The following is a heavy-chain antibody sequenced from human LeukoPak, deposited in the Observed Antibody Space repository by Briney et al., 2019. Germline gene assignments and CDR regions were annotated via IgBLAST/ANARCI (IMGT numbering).Heavy chain of an antibody. Sequence: SETLSLTCSVSGYSISIGFHWGWIRQSPGKGLEWLGSMHPTGVSYYNPSLKSRVSVSLDTSKNQLSLKLISVTAADTAVYYCARRGYQPPHYYVDVWGKGTTVTVSS. CDR2: MHPTGVS. V-gene: IGHV4-38-2*02. CDR1: GYSISIGFH. J-gene: IGHJ6*03. CDR3: ARRGYQPPHYYVDV. D-gene: IGHD2-2*01.